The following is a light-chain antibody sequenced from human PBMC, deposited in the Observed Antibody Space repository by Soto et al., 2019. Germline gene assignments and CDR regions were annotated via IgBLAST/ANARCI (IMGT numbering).Light chain of an antibody. V-gene: IGLV2-23*01. CDR1: ISDVGIYNL. CDR2: EGS. Sequence: QSALTQPASVSGSPGQSITISCTGTISDVGIYNLVSWYQQHPGKAPKLMIYEGSKRPSGVSNRFSGSKSGNTASLTISGLQAEDEADYYCCSYAGSSTHVVFGGGTKVTVL. J-gene: IGLJ2*01. CDR3: CSYAGSSTHVV.